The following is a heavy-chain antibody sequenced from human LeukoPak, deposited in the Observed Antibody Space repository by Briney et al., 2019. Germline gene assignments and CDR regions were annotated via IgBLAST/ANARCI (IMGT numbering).Heavy chain of an antibody. J-gene: IGHJ4*02. CDR1: GFTFDDYA. V-gene: IGHV3-9*01. CDR2: ISWNSGSI. Sequence: GGSLRLSCAASGFTFDDYAMHWVRQAPGKGLEWVSGISWNSGSIGYADSVKGRFTISRDNAKNSLYLQMNSLRAEGTALYYCAKGVRSGPPPSPFDYWGQGTLVTVSS. CDR3: AKGVRSGPPPSPFDY. D-gene: IGHD3-3*01.